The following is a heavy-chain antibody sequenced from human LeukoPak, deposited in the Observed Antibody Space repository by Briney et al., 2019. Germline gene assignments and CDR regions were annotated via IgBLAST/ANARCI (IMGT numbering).Heavy chain of an antibody. CDR1: GDSFTRYW. V-gene: IGHV5-10-1*01. CDR2: IDPSDSYT. J-gene: IGHJ4*02. CDR3: ARLYQWSDY. D-gene: IGHD6-19*01. Sequence: GESLKISCKASGDSFTRYWISWVRQMPGKGLQWMGRIDPSDSYTNYSPSFQGHVTISADKSISTAYRQWSRLKASDTAMYYCARLYQWSDYWGQGALVTVSS.